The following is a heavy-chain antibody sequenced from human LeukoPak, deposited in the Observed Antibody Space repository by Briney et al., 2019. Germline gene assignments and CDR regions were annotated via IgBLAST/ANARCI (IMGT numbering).Heavy chain of an antibody. J-gene: IGHJ6*02. V-gene: IGHV3-21*01. CDR3: ARDRDRSGYPYYYYGMDV. Sequence: GGSLRLSCAASGFTFSSYSMNWVRQAPGKGLEWVSSISSSSYIYYADSVKGRFTISRDNAKNSLYLQMNSLRAEDTAVYYCARDRDRSGYPYYYYGMDVWGQGTTVTVSS. CDR2: ISSSSYI. CDR1: GFTFSSYS. D-gene: IGHD3-22*01.